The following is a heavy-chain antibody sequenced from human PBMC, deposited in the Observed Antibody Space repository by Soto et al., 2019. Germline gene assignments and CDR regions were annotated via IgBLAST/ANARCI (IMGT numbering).Heavy chain of an antibody. CDR3: AKDFQFGGSGTGYFDN. D-gene: IGHD3-10*01. CDR1: GFTFRTHP. V-gene: IGHV3-23*01. Sequence: EVQLLESGGELVQPGGSLRLSCVASGFTFRTHPMSWVRQAPGKGLEWVSGVSDSGAKTYYADSVKGRFTVSRDNSKNTLYLEVKSLRAEDTAVYYCAKDFQFGGSGTGYFDNWGQGTLVTVSS. CDR2: VSDSGAKT. J-gene: IGHJ4*02.